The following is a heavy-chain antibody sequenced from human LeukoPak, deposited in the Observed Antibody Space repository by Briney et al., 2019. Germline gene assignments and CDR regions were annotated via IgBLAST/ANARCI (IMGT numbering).Heavy chain of an antibody. D-gene: IGHD6-25*01. V-gene: IGHV3-7*01. CDR1: GFTFSSYW. CDR3: AREGGRGSADY. J-gene: IGHJ4*02. CDR2: IKEDGSEI. Sequence: GGSLRLSCAASGFTFSSYWMSWVHQAPGKGLEWVANIKEDGSEIQYVDSVKGRFTISRDNAKNSLYLQMNSLRAEDTAVYYCAREGGRGSADYWGQGTLVTVSS.